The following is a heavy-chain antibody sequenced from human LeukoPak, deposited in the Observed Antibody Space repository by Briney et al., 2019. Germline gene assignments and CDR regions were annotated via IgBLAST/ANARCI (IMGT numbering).Heavy chain of an antibody. CDR1: GYTFTSYA. Sequence: ASVKVSCKASGYTFTSYAISWVRQAPGQGLEWMGWISAYNGNTNYAQKLQGRVTMTTDTSTSTAYMELRSLRSEDTAVYYCARSMVRGVIPFDPWGQGTLVAVSS. V-gene: IGHV1-18*01. D-gene: IGHD3-10*01. CDR2: ISAYNGNT. CDR3: ARSMVRGVIPFDP. J-gene: IGHJ5*02.